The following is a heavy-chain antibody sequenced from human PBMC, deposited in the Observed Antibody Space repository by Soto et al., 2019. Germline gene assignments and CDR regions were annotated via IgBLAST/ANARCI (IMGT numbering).Heavy chain of an antibody. CDR1: GFIFSTYS. V-gene: IGHV3-48*02. Sequence: EVQLVESGGGLVQPGGSLRLSCAASGFIFSTYSMNWVRQAPGKGLEWVSYISFSSSTIFYADSVRGRFTISRDNAKNSLYLQMNTLRDEDTAGYYCARDNGMAGSFDPWGQGTLVTVSS. CDR2: ISFSSSTI. J-gene: IGHJ5*02. CDR3: ARDNGMAGSFDP. D-gene: IGHD2-8*01.